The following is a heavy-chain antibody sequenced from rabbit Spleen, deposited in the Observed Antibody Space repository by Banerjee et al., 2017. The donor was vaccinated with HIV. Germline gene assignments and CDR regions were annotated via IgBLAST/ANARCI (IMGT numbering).Heavy chain of an antibody. CDR2: IDIGSSGFT. J-gene: IGHJ6*01. D-gene: IGHD8-1*01. Sequence: QSLEESGGGLVKPGGTLTLTCKASGLDFSDGSYDSYMCWVRQAPGKGLEWIACIDIGSSGFTYFASWAKGRFTISKTSSTTVTLQMTSLTAADTATYFCARDAGTSFSTYGMDLWGPGTLVTVS. CDR3: ARDAGTSFSTYGMDL. CDR1: GLDFSDGSY. V-gene: IGHV1S40*01.